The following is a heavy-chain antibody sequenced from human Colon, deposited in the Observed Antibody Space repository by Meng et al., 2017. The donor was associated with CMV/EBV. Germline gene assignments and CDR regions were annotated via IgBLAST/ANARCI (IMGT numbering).Heavy chain of an antibody. CDR3: AKDLGSHYFYGMDV. Sequence: GESLKISCAASGFAFSSFALSWVRQAPGKGLEWVSGISSGGATTYYADSLKGRFTISRDNSKNTLYLQSSSLRAEDTAIYYCAKDLGSHYFYGMDVWGQGTTVTVSS. CDR1: GFAFSSFA. CDR2: ISSGGATT. D-gene: IGHD3-10*01. V-gene: IGHV3-23*01. J-gene: IGHJ6*02.